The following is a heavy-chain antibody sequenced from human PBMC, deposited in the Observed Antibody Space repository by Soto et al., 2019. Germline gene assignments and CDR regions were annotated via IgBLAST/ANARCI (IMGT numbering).Heavy chain of an antibody. CDR1: GLTFSGFA. J-gene: IGHJ6*02. Sequence: EVQLVESGGGLVQPGGSLKLSCAASGLTFSGFAMHWVRQASGKGLEWVGRIRGKANSYATAYAASVKGRFTISRDDSENTAYLQMNSLQTEDTAVYYCTRHFEYSSSTSMDVWGQGTTVTVSS. V-gene: IGHV3-73*01. CDR2: IRGKANSYAT. CDR3: TRHFEYSSSTSMDV. D-gene: IGHD6-6*01.